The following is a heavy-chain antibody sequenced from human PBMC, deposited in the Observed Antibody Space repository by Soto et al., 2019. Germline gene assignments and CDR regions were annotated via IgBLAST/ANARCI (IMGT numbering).Heavy chain of an antibody. J-gene: IGHJ4*02. CDR1: GGSISSGGYS. Sequence: SETLSLTYAVSGGSISSGGYSWSWIRQPPGKGLEWIGYMYHSGSTYYNPSLKSRVTISIDRSKNQSFLKLSSVTAADTAVYYCARVSDYWGQG. CDR3: ARVSDY. V-gene: IGHV4-30-2*01. CDR2: MYHSGST.